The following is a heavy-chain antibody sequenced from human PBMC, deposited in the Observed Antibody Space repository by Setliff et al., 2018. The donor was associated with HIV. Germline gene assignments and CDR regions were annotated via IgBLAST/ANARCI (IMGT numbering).Heavy chain of an antibody. J-gene: IGHJ4*02. Sequence: SETLSLTCTVSGGSFSDYYRSWIRQHPGKGLEWIGYIYNTGSTYHSPSLESRVTISIDTSKNQISLKLSSVTAADTAVYYCARGLNYYGSGSYLPLGYWGQGTLVTVSS. CDR2: IYNTGST. D-gene: IGHD3-10*01. CDR3: ARGLNYYGSGSYLPLGY. V-gene: IGHV4-59*12. CDR1: GGSFSDYY.